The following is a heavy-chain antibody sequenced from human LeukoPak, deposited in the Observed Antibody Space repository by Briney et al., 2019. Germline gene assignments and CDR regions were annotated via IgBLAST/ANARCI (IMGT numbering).Heavy chain of an antibody. CDR1: GFTFSSYG. V-gene: IGHV3-33*01. Sequence: GGSLRLSCAASGFTFSSYGMHWVRQAPGKGLEWVAVIWYDGSNKYYADSVKGRFTVSRDNAKNSLYLQMNSLRAEDTAVYYCARAVVTMIRGVIDYGMDVWGQGTTVTVSS. J-gene: IGHJ6*02. CDR3: ARAVVTMIRGVIDYGMDV. D-gene: IGHD3-10*01. CDR2: IWYDGSNK.